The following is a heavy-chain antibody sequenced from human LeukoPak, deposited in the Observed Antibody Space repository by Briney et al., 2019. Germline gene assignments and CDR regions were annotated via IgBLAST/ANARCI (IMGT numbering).Heavy chain of an antibody. J-gene: IGHJ4*02. D-gene: IGHD5-18*01. Sequence: SETLSLTCAVYGGSFSGYYWSWIRQPPGKGLEWIGEINHSGSTNYNPSLKSRVTISVDTSKNQFSLKLSSVTAADTAVYYCARGTRYSYGYRRLYFDYWGQGTLVTVSS. CDR2: INHSGST. CDR1: GGSFSGYY. V-gene: IGHV4-34*01. CDR3: ARGTRYSYGYRRLYFDY.